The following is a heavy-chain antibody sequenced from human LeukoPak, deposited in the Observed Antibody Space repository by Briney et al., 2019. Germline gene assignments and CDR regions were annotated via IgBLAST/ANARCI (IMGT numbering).Heavy chain of an antibody. J-gene: IGHJ6*02. CDR3: ARVQYGMDV. V-gene: IGHV4-59*10. Sequence: SETPSLTCAVYGGSFSGYYWSWIRQPAGKGLEWIGRIYTSGSTNYNPSPKSRVTMSVDTSKNQFSLKLSSVTAADTAVYYCARVQYGMDVWGQGTTVTVSS. CDR2: IYTSGST. CDR1: GGSFSGYY.